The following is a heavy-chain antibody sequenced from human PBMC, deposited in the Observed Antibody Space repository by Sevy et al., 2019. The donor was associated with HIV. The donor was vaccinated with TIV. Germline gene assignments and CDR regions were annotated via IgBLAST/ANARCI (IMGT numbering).Heavy chain of an antibody. CDR2: ISGGGGST. CDR3: AKDFRVTTHFDY. J-gene: IGHJ4*02. Sequence: GGSLRLSCAASGFTFSSYAMSWVRQAPGKGLEWVSAISGGGGSTYYADSVKGRFTISRDNSKNTLYLQMNSLRAEDTAVYYCAKDFRVTTHFDYWGQGTLVTVSS. D-gene: IGHD4-4*01. V-gene: IGHV3-23*01. CDR1: GFTFSSYA.